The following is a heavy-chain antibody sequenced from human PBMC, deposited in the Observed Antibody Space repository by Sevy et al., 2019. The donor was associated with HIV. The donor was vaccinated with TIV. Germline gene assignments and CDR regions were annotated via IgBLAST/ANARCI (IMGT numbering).Heavy chain of an antibody. Sequence: GGSLRLSCAVSGFPFSDYQMHWVRQAPGKGLEWLAVISNDGSKTYYADSVKGRFTFSRDNSKNTLYLHMNSLRAEDMALYYCARLIEGGYTHLFDFWGQGILVTVSS. D-gene: IGHD1-26*01. CDR2: ISNDGSKT. V-gene: IGHV3-30*03. CDR3: ARLIEGGYTHLFDF. J-gene: IGHJ4*02. CDR1: GFPFSDYQ.